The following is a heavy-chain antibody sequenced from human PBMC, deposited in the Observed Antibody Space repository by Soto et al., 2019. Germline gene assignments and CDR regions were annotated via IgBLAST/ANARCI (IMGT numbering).Heavy chain of an antibody. CDR2: TYYNGNA. J-gene: IGHJ4*02. V-gene: IGHV4-39*01. D-gene: IGHD2-15*01. Sequence: PSETLSLTCNGSGASLDRSNYYWDWIRQSPGKGLEWIGTTYYNGNAYYNPSLRSRVTMSVVTSKNQFSLKLMSVTAADTAVYYCARRYGGTFDYWGQGTLVTVSS. CDR3: ARRYGGTFDY. CDR1: GASLDRSNYY.